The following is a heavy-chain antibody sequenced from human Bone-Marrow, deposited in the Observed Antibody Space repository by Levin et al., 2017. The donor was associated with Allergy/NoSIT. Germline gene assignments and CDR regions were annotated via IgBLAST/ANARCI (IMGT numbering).Heavy chain of an antibody. D-gene: IGHD2-2*01. CDR3: TSLSIVVVPAAPSPPVDY. J-gene: IGHJ4*02. CDR2: IRSKAYGGTT. CDR1: GFTFGDYA. V-gene: IGHV3-49*04. Sequence: GGSLRLSCTASGFTFGDYAMSWVRQAPGKGLEWVGFIRSKAYGGTTEYAASVKGRFTISRDDSKSIAYLQMNSLKTEDTAVYYCTSLSIVVVPAAPSPPVDYWGQGTLVTVSS.